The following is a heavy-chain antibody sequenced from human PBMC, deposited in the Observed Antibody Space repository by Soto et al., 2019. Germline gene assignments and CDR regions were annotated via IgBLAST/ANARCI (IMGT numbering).Heavy chain of an antibody. CDR1: GYTLTELS. J-gene: IGHJ5*02. D-gene: IGHD3-10*01. V-gene: IGHV1-24*01. Sequence: ASVKVSCKVSGYTLTELSMHWVRQAPGKGLEWMGGFDPEDGETIYAQKFQGRVTMTEDTSTATADMELSNLRSEDTAVYYCATSRWAVVGNGSGSYYSGGVNWFDPWGQGTLVTVSS. CDR3: ATSRWAVVGNGSGSYYSGGVNWFDP. CDR2: FDPEDGET.